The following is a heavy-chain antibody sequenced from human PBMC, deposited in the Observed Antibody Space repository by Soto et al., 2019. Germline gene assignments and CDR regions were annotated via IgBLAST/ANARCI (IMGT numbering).Heavy chain of an antibody. J-gene: IGHJ6*02. V-gene: IGHV3-7*01. Sequence: GGSLRISCAASGFSVSTFWIAWVRQAPGKGXEWVXVXKGDXSXXXXXXSGNGRFTISRDNAKNSLYLQMNSLRDEDTAVYYCARTGLTYGMDVWGQGNTVTV. CDR3: ARTGLTYGMDV. CDR1: GFSVSTFW. CDR2: XKGDXSXX.